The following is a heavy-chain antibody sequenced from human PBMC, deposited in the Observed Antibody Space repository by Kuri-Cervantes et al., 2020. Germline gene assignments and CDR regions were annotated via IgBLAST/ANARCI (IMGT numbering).Heavy chain of an antibody. CDR3: ARETTDYCSGGSCPASGG. V-gene: IGHV3-21*03. J-gene: IGHJ4*02. CDR1: GFTFSSYS. D-gene: IGHD2-15*01. CDR2: ISSSSSYI. Sequence: GESLKISCAASGFTFSSYSMNWVRQAPGKGLEWVSSISSSSSYIYYADSVKGRFTISRDNAKNSLYLQMNSLRAEDTAVYYCARETTDYCSGGSCPASGGWGQGTLVTVSS.